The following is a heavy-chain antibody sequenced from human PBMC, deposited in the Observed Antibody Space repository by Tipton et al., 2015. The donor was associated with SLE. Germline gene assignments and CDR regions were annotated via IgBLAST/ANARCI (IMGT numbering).Heavy chain of an antibody. Sequence: TLSLTCTVSGGSIRSYYWSWVRRPPGKALEWIAYINYSGSTNYNPSLKSRVTMSVDTSKNQFSLKLSSVTAADTAVYYCARQVAGTGYLDYWGQGTLVTVSS. CDR2: INYSGST. CDR3: ARQVAGTGYLDY. D-gene: IGHD6-19*01. CDR1: GGSIRSYY. V-gene: IGHV4-59*01. J-gene: IGHJ4*02.